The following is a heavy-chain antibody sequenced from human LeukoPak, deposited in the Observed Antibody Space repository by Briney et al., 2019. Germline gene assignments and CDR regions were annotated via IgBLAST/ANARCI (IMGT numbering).Heavy chain of an antibody. D-gene: IGHD6-19*01. V-gene: IGHV4-61*08. Sequence: SETLSLTCTVSGGSISSGGYYWNWIRQPPGKGLEWIGYIYNSGTTNYNPSLKSRVTISVDTSKNQFSLKLSSVTAADTAMYYCARGGYNSGWQFFDYWGQGILVTVSS. J-gene: IGHJ4*02. CDR3: ARGGYNSGWQFFDY. CDR2: IYNSGTT. CDR1: GGSISSGGYY.